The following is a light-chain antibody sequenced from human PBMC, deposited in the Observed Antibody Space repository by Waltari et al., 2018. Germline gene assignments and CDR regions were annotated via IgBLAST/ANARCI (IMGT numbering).Light chain of an antibody. V-gene: IGLV3-19*01. J-gene: IGLJ7*01. CDR1: SLRMYY. CDR3: DSWDSSGTHVL. Sequence: SSELTQDPPVAVALGQTVRITCQGESLRMYYVSWYQQKSGLAPVLVGYGENHRATGISERFSGSNSGDTASLTITGVRAEDEGDYFCDSWDSSGTHVLFGGGTRLTVL. CDR2: GEN.